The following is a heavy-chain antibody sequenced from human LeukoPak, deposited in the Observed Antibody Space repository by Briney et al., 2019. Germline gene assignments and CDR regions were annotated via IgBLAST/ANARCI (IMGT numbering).Heavy chain of an antibody. V-gene: IGHV4-61*01. J-gene: IGHJ4*02. CDR3: ARVEDRSSTSCYTFDY. Sequence: SETLSLTCTVSGGSVRSGSYYWSWIRQPPGKGLEWVGYIYYSGSTNYNPSLKSRVTISVDTSKNQFSLKLSSVTAADTAVYYCARVEDRSSTSCYTFDYWGQGTLVTVSS. CDR2: IYYSGST. D-gene: IGHD2-2*01. CDR1: GGSVRSGSYY.